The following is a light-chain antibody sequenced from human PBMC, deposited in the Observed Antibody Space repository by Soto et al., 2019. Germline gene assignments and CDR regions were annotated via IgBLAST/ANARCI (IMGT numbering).Light chain of an antibody. J-gene: IGKJ5*01. V-gene: IGKV3-11*01. CDR2: DAS. CDR3: QQRSKWPPKIT. CDR1: QSVSSY. Sequence: IVLTQSPATLALSAGERATLSGASIQSVSSYLAWYQQKPGQAPRLLISDASNRAPGIPVRFSGSGFGTDFTLTISSLEAEDFAVYYCQQRSKWPPKITFGQGTRLEIK.